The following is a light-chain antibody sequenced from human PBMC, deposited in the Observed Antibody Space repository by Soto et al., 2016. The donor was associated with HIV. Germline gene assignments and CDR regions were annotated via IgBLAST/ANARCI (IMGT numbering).Light chain of an antibody. V-gene: IGLV3-21*04. CDR1: NVGSKS. CDR2: DDS. CDR3: QVWDVSSDHVL. J-gene: IGLJ2*01. Sequence: ELTQPPSLSVAPRKTARITCGGNNVGSKSVQWYQQKPGRAPILVIYDDSDRPSGIPERFSGSNSGNTATLTISRVEAGDEADYFCQVWDVSSDHVLFGGGTKLTVL.